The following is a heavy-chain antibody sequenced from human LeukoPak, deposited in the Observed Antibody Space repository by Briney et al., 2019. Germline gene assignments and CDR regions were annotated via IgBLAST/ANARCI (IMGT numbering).Heavy chain of an antibody. CDR1: GFTFSSYA. CDR3: AKDALPYGSGSYYLSYFDY. D-gene: IGHD3-10*01. J-gene: IGHJ4*02. CDR2: ISYDGSNK. V-gene: IGHV3-30*04. Sequence: GGSLRLSCAASGFTFSSYAMHWVRQAPGKGLEWVAVISYDGSNKYYADSVKGRFTISRDNSKNTLYLQMNSLRAEDTAVYYCAKDALPYGSGSYYLSYFDYWGQGTLVTVSS.